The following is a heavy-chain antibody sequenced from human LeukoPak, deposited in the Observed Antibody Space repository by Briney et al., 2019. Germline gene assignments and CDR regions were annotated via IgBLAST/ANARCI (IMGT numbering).Heavy chain of an antibody. Sequence: GGSLRLSCAASGFTFSSYEMNWVRQAPGKGLEWVSYITKSGSTIYYADSVKGRFTISRDNAKNSLYLQMNSLRVEDTAVYYCARGGESGYYGFGYWGQGTLVTVSS. J-gene: IGHJ4*02. CDR3: ARGGESGYYGFGY. V-gene: IGHV3-48*03. CDR1: GFTFSSYE. CDR2: ITKSGSTI. D-gene: IGHD3-3*01.